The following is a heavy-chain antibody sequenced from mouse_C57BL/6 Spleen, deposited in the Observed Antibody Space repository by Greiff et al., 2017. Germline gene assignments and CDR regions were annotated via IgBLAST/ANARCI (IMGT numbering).Heavy chain of an antibody. CDR1: GYAFSSSW. J-gene: IGHJ4*01. Sequence: VQLQQSGPELVKPGASVKISCKASGYAFSSSWMNWVKQRPGKGLEWIGRIYPGDGDTNYNGKFKGKATLTADKSSSTAYMQLSSLTSEDSAVYFCARSPTGRGYAMDYWGQGTSVTVSS. D-gene: IGHD4-1*02. CDR2: IYPGDGDT. CDR3: ARSPTGRGYAMDY. V-gene: IGHV1-82*01.